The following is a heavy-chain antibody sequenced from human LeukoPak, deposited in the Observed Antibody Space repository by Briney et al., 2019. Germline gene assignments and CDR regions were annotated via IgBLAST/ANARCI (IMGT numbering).Heavy chain of an antibody. D-gene: IGHD1-26*01. V-gene: IGHV1-46*01. J-gene: IGHJ4*02. CDR3: ATSNLVTSGSYYGFYY. Sequence: ASVKVSCKASGYTFTSYYMHWVRQAPGQGLEWMGIINPSGGSTSYAQKFQGRVTMTRDTSTSTVYMELSSLRSEDTAVYYCATSNLVTSGSYYGFYYWGQGTLVTVSS. CDR1: GYTFTSYY. CDR2: INPSGGST.